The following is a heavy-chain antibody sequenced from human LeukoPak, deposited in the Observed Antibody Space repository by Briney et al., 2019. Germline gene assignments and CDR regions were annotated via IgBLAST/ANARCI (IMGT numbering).Heavy chain of an antibody. Sequence: SETLSLTCAVYGGSFSGYYWSWLRQPPGKGLEWIGTIYYSGSTHNNPSLNSRVTISVDTSKNQFSLKLNSVTAADTAVYYCARYYYGSGNYYNAAFDIWGQGTMVTVSS. J-gene: IGHJ3*02. V-gene: IGHV4-34*01. CDR1: GGSFSGYY. CDR3: ARYYYGSGNYYNAAFDI. CDR2: IYYSGST. D-gene: IGHD3-10*01.